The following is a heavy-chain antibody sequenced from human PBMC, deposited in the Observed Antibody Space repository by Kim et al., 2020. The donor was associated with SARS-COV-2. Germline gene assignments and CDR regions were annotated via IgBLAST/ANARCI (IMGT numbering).Heavy chain of an antibody. J-gene: IGHJ2*01. CDR2: IYYSGST. D-gene: IGHD3-16*01. Sequence: SETLSLTCAVSGGSISSGGYSWSWIRQPPGKGLEWIGYIYYSGSTYYNPSLKSRVTISVDRSKNQFSLKLSSVTAADTAVYYCARGPWGTTYWYFELWGR. CDR3: ARGPWGTTYWYFEL. V-gene: IGHV4-30-2*01. CDR1: GGSISSGGYS.